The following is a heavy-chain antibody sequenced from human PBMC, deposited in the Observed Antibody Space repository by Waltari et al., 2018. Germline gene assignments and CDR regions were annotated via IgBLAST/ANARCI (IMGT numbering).Heavy chain of an antibody. CDR3: AREVKYYYDSSGYDY. CDR2: INAGNGNT. CDR1: GYTLTSYA. D-gene: IGHD3-22*01. J-gene: IGHJ4*02. Sequence: QVQLVQSGAEVKKPGASVKVSCKASGYTLTSYAMHWVRQAPGQRLEWMGWINAGNGNTKYSQKFQGRVTITRDTSASTAYMELSSLRSEDTAVYYCAREVKYYYDSSGYDYWGQGTLVTVSS. V-gene: IGHV1-3*01.